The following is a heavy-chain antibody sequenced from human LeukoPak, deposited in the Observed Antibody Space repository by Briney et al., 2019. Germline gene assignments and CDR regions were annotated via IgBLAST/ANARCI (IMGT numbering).Heavy chain of an antibody. D-gene: IGHD2-2*02. J-gene: IGHJ6*01. CDR2: IIPIFGTA. CDR1: GGTFSSYA. CDR3: ARALVYCSSTRCYKTYYYGMDV. V-gene: IGHV1-69*13. Sequence: ASVKVSCKASGGTFSSYAISWVRKPPGQGLEWMGGIIPIFGTANYAQKFQGRVTITADESTSTAYMELSSLRSEDTAVYYCARALVYCSSTRCYKTYYYGMDVWGQGTTVTVSS.